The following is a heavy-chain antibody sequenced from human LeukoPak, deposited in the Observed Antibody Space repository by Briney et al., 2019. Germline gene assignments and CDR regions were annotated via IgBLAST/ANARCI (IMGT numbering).Heavy chain of an antibody. CDR2: INSSGSTI. CDR3: ARDIGTSYNWFDP. J-gene: IGHJ5*02. Sequence: PGGSLRLSCAASGFTFSDYYMSWIRQAPGKGLEWVSYINSSGSTIYYADSVKGRFTISRDNAKNSLYLQMNSLRAEDTAVYYCARDIGTSYNWFDPWGQGTLVTVSS. V-gene: IGHV3-11*01. D-gene: IGHD2-2*01. CDR1: GFTFSDYY.